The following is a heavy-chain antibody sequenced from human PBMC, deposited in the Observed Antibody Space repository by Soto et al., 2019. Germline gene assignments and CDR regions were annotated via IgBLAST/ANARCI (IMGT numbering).Heavy chain of an antibody. CDR1: GYSFTGYY. CDR2: INPDSGAT. Sequence: HEHLVQSGAEVKRPGASLKVSCKASGYSFTGYYIHWVRQAPGQGLEWMGWINPDSGATNYAQNFQGRVTLTSDTSISTASMALTSLTSDDTAVYYCARGDYGTGGYPFPYFDYWGQGTRVIVSS. D-gene: IGHD2-8*02. V-gene: IGHV1-2*02. CDR3: ARGDYGTGGYPFPYFDY. J-gene: IGHJ4*02.